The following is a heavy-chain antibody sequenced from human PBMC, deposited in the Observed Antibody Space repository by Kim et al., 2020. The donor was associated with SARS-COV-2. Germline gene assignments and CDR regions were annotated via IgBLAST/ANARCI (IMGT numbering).Heavy chain of an antibody. CDR3: ARAYYYDSSGYSTFDY. V-gene: IGHV3-74*01. CDR1: GFTFSSYW. Sequence: GGSLRLSCAASGFTFSSYWMHWVRQAPGKGLVWVSRINSDGSSTSYADSVKGRFTISRDNAKNTLYLQMNSLRAEDTAVYYCARAYYYDSSGYSTFDYWGQGTLVTVSS. J-gene: IGHJ4*02. D-gene: IGHD3-22*01. CDR2: INSDGSST.